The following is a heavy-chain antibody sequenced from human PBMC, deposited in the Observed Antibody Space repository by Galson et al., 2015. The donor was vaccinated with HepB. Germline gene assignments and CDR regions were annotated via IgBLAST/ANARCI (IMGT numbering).Heavy chain of an antibody. CDR3: ARGGTGDLTFFDY. J-gene: IGHJ4*02. V-gene: IGHV4-30-2*01. CDR1: GGSISSGGYS. D-gene: IGHD7-27*01. Sequence: TLSLTCTVSGGSISSGGYSWSWIRQPPGKGLEWIGYIYHSGSTYYNPSLKSRVTISVDRSKNQFSLKLSSVTAADTAVYYCARGGTGDLTFFDYWGQGTLVTVSS. CDR2: IYHSGST.